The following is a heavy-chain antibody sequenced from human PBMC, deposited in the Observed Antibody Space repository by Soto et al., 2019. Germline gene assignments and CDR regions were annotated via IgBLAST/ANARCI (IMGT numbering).Heavy chain of an antibody. CDR1: GGSISSYY. J-gene: IGHJ5*02. V-gene: IGHV4-59*12. Sequence: SETLSLTCAVSGGSISSYYWSWIRQPPGKGLEWIGYIYYTGSTNYNPSLKSRVTISVDTSKNQISLKLSSVTAADTAVYYCARAKGDITIFGVVISWFDPWGQGTLVTVSS. CDR3: ARAKGDITIFGVVISWFDP. D-gene: IGHD3-3*01. CDR2: IYYTGST.